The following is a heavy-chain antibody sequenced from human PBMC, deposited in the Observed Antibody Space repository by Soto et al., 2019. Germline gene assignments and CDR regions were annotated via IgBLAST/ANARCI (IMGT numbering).Heavy chain of an antibody. Sequence: ASVKVSCKASGYTFTGYYMHWVRQAPGQGLEWMGWINPNSGGTNYAQKFQGWVTMTRDTPISTAYMELSRLRTDDTAVYYCARVRRDGYNLGRYYYYGMDVWGQGTTVTVSS. CDR3: ARVRRDGYNLGRYYYYGMDV. V-gene: IGHV1-2*04. CDR2: INPNSGGT. D-gene: IGHD5-12*01. CDR1: GYTFTGYY. J-gene: IGHJ6*02.